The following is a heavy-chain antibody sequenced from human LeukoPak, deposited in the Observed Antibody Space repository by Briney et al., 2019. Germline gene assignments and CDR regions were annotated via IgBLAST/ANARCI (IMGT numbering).Heavy chain of an antibody. D-gene: IGHD6-6*01. V-gene: IGHV4-38-2*02. CDR2: IYHSGST. Sequence: SETLSLTCTVSGYSISSGYYWGWIRQPPGKGLEWIGSIYHSGSTYYNPSLKSRVTISVDTSKNQFSLKLSSVTAADTAVYYCVRGIAARPGLHYFDYWGQGTLVTVSS. CDR1: GYSISSGYY. J-gene: IGHJ4*02. CDR3: VRGIAARPGLHYFDY.